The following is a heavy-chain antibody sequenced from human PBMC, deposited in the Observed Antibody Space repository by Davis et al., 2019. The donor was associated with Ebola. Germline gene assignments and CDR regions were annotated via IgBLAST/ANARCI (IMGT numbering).Heavy chain of an antibody. D-gene: IGHD3-10*01. J-gene: IGHJ5*02. CDR3: AREGYYGSGSYVFDP. CDR1: GYTFTNYG. Sequence: ASVKVSCKASGYTFTNYGITWVRQAPGQGLEWMGRINPNSGGTNYAQKFQGRVTMTRDTSISTAYMELSRLRSDDTAVYYCAREGYYGSGSYVFDPWGQGTLVTVSS. V-gene: IGHV1-2*06. CDR2: INPNSGGT.